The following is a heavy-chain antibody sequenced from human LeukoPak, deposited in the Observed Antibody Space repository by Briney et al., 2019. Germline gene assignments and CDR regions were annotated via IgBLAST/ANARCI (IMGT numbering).Heavy chain of an antibody. CDR3: ARDWSWGGNKDYFDY. CDR1: GYTFTSYA. V-gene: IGHV1-3*01. CDR2: INAGNGNT. D-gene: IGHD4-23*01. Sequence: ASVKVSCKASGYTFTSYAMHWVRQAPGQRLEWMGWINAGNGNTKYSQKFQGRVTITRDTSASTAYMELSSLRSEDTAVYYCARDWSWGGNKDYFDYWGQGTLVTVSS. J-gene: IGHJ4*02.